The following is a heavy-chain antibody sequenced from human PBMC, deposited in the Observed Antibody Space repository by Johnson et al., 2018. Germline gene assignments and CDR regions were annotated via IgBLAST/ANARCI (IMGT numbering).Heavy chain of an antibody. V-gene: IGHV3-9*01. CDR3: AKVFVFRRDYYYGEYFQY. D-gene: IGHD3-22*01. Sequence: VQLQESGGGLVQPGRSLRLSCAASGFSFDDYAMHWVRQAPGKGLEWVSGISWKRGSIGYADSVKGRFTIPRDNRKNSLYLQMNSLRAEDTALYYCAKVFVFRRDYYYGEYFQYWGQGTLVTVSS. CDR2: ISWKRGSI. CDR1: GFSFDDYA. J-gene: IGHJ1*01.